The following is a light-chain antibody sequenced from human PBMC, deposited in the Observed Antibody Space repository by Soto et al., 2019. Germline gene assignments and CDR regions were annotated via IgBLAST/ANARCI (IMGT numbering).Light chain of an antibody. Sequence: AIRMTQSPSSFSASTGDRVTITCRASQGISSYLAWYQQKPGKAPKLLIYAASTLQSGVPSRFSGSRSGTDFTLTISCLQSEDFATYDCQQYYSYPRTFGGGTKVEIK. CDR2: AAS. J-gene: IGKJ4*01. V-gene: IGKV1-8*01. CDR3: QQYYSYPRT. CDR1: QGISSY.